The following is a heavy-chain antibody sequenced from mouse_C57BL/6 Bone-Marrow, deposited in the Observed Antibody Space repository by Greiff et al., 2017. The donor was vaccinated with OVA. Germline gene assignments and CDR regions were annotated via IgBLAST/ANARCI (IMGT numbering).Heavy chain of an antibody. CDR1: GYSFTGYF. V-gene: IGHV1-20*01. Sequence: EVQLQQSGPELVKPGDSVKISCKASGYSFTGYFMNWVMQSPGKSLEWIGRINPYNGDTFYNQKFKGKATLTVDKSSSTAHMELRSLTSEDSAVYYCARYGCYGFAYWGQGTLVTVSA. CDR3: ARYGCYGFAY. D-gene: IGHD2-3*01. CDR2: INPYNGDT. J-gene: IGHJ3*01.